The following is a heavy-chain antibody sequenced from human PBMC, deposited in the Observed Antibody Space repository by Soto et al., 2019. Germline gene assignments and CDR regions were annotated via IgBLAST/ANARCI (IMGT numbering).Heavy chain of an antibody. Sequence: PGGSLRLSCAASGFTFSSYAMSWVRQAPGKGLEWVSAISGSNSGTYYPDSVKGRFTISRDNSRNTLYLQMNSLKAEDTAVYYCAKGDRGNSWYSDYWGQGTLVTVPQ. CDR2: ISGSNSGT. J-gene: IGHJ4*02. V-gene: IGHV3-23*01. CDR3: AKGDRGNSWYSDY. CDR1: GFTFSSYA. D-gene: IGHD6-13*01.